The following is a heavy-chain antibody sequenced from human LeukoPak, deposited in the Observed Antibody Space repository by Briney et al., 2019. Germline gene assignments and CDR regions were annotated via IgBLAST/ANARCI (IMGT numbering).Heavy chain of an antibody. D-gene: IGHD1-26*01. CDR3: ARVGAYYYYGMDV. J-gene: IGHJ6*02. Sequence: SETLSLTCTVSGGSISSYYWSWIRQPPGKGLEWIGYIYYSGSTNYNPSLKSRVTISVDTSKNQFSLKLSSVTAADTAVYYCARVGAYYYYGMDVWGQGTTVTVSS. V-gene: IGHV4-59*01. CDR1: GGSISSYY. CDR2: IYYSGST.